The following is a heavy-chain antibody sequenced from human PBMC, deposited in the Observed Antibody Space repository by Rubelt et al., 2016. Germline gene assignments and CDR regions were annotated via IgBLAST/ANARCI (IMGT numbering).Heavy chain of an antibody. V-gene: IGHV4-39*01. J-gene: IGHJ4*02. CDR2: IYYSGST. CDR3: ARLSSGWYYFDY. CDR1: GGSLSSSSYY. D-gene: IGHD6-19*01. Sequence: QLQLQESGPGLVKPSETLSLTCTVSGGSLSSSSYYWGWIRQPPGKGLEWIGSIYYSGSTYYNPSLKSLVTISVKTSKNQFSLMLSSVTAADTAVYYCARLSSGWYYFDYWGQGTRVTVSS.